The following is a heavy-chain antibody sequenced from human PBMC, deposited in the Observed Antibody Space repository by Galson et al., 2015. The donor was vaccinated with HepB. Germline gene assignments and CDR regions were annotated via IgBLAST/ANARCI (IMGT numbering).Heavy chain of an antibody. D-gene: IGHD6-19*01. CDR3: AKGYSSGWYDFDY. Sequence: SLRLSCAASGFTFSAYAMSWVRQAPGKGLEWVSLISDSGSAPYYAGSVKGRFTISRDNSKNTLYLQMNSLRADDTAVYYCAKGYSSGWYDFDYWGQGTLVTVSS. V-gene: IGHV3-23*01. CDR1: GFTFSAYA. J-gene: IGHJ4*02. CDR2: ISDSGSAP.